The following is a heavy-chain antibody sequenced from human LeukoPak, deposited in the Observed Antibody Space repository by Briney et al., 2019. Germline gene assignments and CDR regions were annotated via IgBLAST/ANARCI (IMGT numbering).Heavy chain of an antibody. D-gene: IGHD3-3*01. CDR1: GFTFSSYS. J-gene: IGHJ4*02. CDR3: ARVLGPYDFRSGYPFDY. CDR2: ISSSSSYI. Sequence: GGSLRLSCAASGFTFSSYSMNWVRQAPGKGLEWVSSISSSSSYIYYADSVKGRFTISRDNAKNSLYLQMNSLRAEDTAVYYCARVLGPYDFRSGYPFDYWGQGTLVTVSS. V-gene: IGHV3-21*01.